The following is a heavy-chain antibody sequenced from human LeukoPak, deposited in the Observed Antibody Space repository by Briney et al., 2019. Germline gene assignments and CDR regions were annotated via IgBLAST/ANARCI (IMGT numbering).Heavy chain of an antibody. CDR2: INPSGGST. CDR3: ARGKKGYCSSTSCYVRSYYYMDV. CDR1: GNTFTSYY. V-gene: IGHV1-46*01. J-gene: IGHJ6*03. Sequence: GASVKVSCKASGNTFTSYYMYWVRQAPGQGLEWMGIINPSGGSTSYAQKFQGRVTMTRNTSISTAYMELSSLRSEDTAVYYCARGKKGYCSSTSCYVRSYYYMDVWGKGTTVTISS. D-gene: IGHD2-2*01.